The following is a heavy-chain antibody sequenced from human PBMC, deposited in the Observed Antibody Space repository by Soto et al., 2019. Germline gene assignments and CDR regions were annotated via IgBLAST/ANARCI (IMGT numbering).Heavy chain of an antibody. CDR3: ARERNMYGMDV. Sequence: VSCKASGYTFTSYDINWVRQATGQGLEWMGWMNPNSGNTVYAQKFQDRVTMTRNTSISTAYMELSSLRSEDTAVYYCARERNMYGMDVWGQGTTVTVSS. J-gene: IGHJ6*02. CDR2: MNPNSGNT. V-gene: IGHV1-8*01. D-gene: IGHD1-1*01. CDR1: GYTFTSYD.